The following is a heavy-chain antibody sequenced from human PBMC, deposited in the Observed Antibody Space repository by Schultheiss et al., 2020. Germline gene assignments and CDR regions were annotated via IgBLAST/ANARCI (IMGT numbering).Heavy chain of an antibody. CDR3: TRDLAAYGGNTYDYFGMDV. CDR2: INPNSGGT. D-gene: IGHD4-23*01. V-gene: IGHV1-18*01. CDR1: GYTFTSYG. J-gene: IGHJ6*02. Sequence: AYVTVSGKASGYTFTSYGISWVRQAPGQGLEWMGWINPNSGGTNYAQKFQGRVTMTRDTSTSTIYMELSSLTSDDTAVYYCTRDLAAYGGNTYDYFGMDVWGQGTTVTVSS.